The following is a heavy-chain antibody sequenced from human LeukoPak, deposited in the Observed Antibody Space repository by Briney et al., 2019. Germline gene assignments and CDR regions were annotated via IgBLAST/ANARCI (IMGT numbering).Heavy chain of an antibody. Sequence: PSVKVSCKASGYTFTGYYMHWVRQAPGQGLEWMGWINPNSGGTNYAQKFQGRVTMTRDTSISTAYMELSRLRSDDTAVYYCARDKILWFRELLGYWGQGTLVTVSS. D-gene: IGHD3-10*01. CDR3: ARDKILWFRELLGY. V-gene: IGHV1-2*02. CDR1: GYTFTGYY. CDR2: INPNSGGT. J-gene: IGHJ4*02.